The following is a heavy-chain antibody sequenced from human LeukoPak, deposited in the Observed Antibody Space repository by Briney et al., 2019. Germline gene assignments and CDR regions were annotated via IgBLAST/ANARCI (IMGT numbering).Heavy chain of an antibody. CDR2: INPNSGGT. V-gene: IGHV1-2*02. CDR3: AREEIAAAEVYNWFDP. J-gene: IGHJ5*02. CDR1: GYTFTGYY. Sequence: ASVKVSCKAPGYTFTGYYMHWVRQAPGQGLEWMGWINPNSGGTNYAQKFQGRVTMTRDTSISTAYMELSRLRSDDTAVYYCAREEIAAAEVYNWFDPWGQGTLVTVSS. D-gene: IGHD6-13*01.